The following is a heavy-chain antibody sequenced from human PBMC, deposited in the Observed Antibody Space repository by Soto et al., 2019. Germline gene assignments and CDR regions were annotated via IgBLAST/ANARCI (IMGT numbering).Heavy chain of an antibody. V-gene: IGHV3-48*01. D-gene: IGHD3-3*01. J-gene: IGHJ4*02. CDR2: ISSSSSTI. Sequence: PGGSLRLSCAASGFTFSSYSMNWVRQAPGKGLEWVSYISSSSSTIYYADSVKGRFTISRDNAKNSLYLQMNSLRAEDTAVYYCASPGAPQDPDFWSGYSLDYWGQGTLVTVSS. CDR3: ASPGAPQDPDFWSGYSLDY. CDR1: GFTFSSYS.